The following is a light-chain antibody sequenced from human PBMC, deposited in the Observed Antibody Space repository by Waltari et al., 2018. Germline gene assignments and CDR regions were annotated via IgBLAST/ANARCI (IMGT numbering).Light chain of an antibody. CDR1: DIGSKS. Sequence: YVLTQPPSVSVAPGQTARITCGGNDIGSKSVHWYQQKPGQAPVLVVYADSDRPSGIPERFSGSNSGNTATLTISRVEAGDEAGYYCQVWDSSSDHPVFGGGTKLTVL. CDR2: ADS. CDR3: QVWDSSSDHPV. V-gene: IGLV3-21*02. J-gene: IGLJ3*02.